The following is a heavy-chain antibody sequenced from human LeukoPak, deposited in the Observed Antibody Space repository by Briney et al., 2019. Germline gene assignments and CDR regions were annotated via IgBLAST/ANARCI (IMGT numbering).Heavy chain of an antibody. Sequence: SETLSLTCTVSRGSISSSTYYWSWVRQPPGKGLEWIASIYYTGSTYYNPSPKSRVTISLDMSKNEFSLTMSSVTAADTAVYFCTAEKNGSPHYWGQGTQVTVSS. V-gene: IGHV4-39*07. CDR2: IYYTGST. CDR1: RGSISSSTYY. D-gene: IGHD2-8*01. CDR3: TAEKNGSPHY. J-gene: IGHJ4*02.